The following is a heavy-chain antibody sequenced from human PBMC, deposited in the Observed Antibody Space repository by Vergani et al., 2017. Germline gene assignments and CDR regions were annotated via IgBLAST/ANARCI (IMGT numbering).Heavy chain of an antibody. J-gene: IGHJ1*01. CDR2: IRYDGTKR. Sequence: QVQLVESGGGVVQPGGSLRLSCIASGFTFRIYGMHWVRQAPGKGLEWVAFIRYDGTKRFYGDSVKGRFTISRDNSQTTVFLQMNSLRADDSAVYYCTKAGQYDSDNFHDSWRQGALVTVAS. CDR3: TKAGQYDSDNFHDS. V-gene: IGHV3-30*02. CDR1: GFTFRIYG. D-gene: IGHD3-22*01.